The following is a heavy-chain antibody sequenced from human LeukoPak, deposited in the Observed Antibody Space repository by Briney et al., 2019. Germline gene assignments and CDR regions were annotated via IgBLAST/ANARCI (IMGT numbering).Heavy chain of an antibody. D-gene: IGHD4-17*01. Sequence: GGSLRLSCAASGFTFSWYSMNWVCQAPGKRLEWVSSISSSSSYIYYADSVKGRFTISRDNAKNSLYLQMNSLRAEDTAVYYCARDPLRYYYYYMDVWGKGTTVTISS. CDR3: ARDPLRYYYYYMDV. J-gene: IGHJ6*03. CDR2: ISSSSSYI. V-gene: IGHV3-21*01. CDR1: GFTFSWYS.